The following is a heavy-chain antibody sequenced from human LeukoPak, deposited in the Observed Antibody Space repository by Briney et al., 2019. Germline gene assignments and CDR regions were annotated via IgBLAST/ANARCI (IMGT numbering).Heavy chain of an antibody. V-gene: IGHV3-48*01. CDR1: GFIFSSYS. CDR3: ARDTYGSGSYYNAPLDY. J-gene: IGHJ4*02. Sequence: GGSLRLSCAASGFIFSSYSMNWVRQAPGKGLEWVSYISSRGSSSYYADSVKGRFTISRDNAKNSLYLQLNSLRAEDTAVYYCARDTYGSGSYYNAPLDYWGQGTLVTVSS. D-gene: IGHD3-10*01. CDR2: ISSRGSSS.